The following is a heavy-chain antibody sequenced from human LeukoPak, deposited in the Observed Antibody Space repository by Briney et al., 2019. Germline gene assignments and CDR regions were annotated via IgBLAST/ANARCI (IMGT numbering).Heavy chain of an antibody. V-gene: IGHV1-18*04. CDR1: GYTFTGYY. CDR2: ISAYNGNT. CDR3: ARVTLDFWSGYSPFGY. J-gene: IGHJ4*02. D-gene: IGHD3-3*01. Sequence: GASVKVSCKASGYTFTGYYMHWVRQAPGQGLEWMGWISAYNGNTNYAQKLQGRVTMTTDTSTSTAYMELRSLRSDDTAVYYCARVTLDFWSGYSPFGYWGQGTLVTVSS.